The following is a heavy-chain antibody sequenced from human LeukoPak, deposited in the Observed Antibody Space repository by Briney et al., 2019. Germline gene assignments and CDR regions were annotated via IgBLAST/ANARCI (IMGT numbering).Heavy chain of an antibody. Sequence: GASVKVSCKASGYTFTGYLMHWVRQAPGQGLEWIGWINPYTGGTNYAQRFQGRVTMTRDTSINTAYMELSRLRSDDTAVYYCARTGTDLARIYYFDYWGQGTLVTVSS. CDR1: GYTFTGYL. J-gene: IGHJ4*02. V-gene: IGHV1-2*02. CDR3: ARTGTDLARIYYFDY. CDR2: INPYTGGT. D-gene: IGHD2/OR15-2a*01.